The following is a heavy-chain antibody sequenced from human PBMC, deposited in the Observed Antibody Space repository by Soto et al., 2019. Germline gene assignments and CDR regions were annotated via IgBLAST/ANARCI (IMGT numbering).Heavy chain of an antibody. CDR3: ARTGASYYYDSSEAYYYGMDV. V-gene: IGHV1-18*01. J-gene: IGHJ6*02. D-gene: IGHD3-22*01. CDR2: IIAYNGNT. CDR1: GYTFSSYG. Sequence: ASVKVSFQASGYTFSSYGSSWVRQAPGQGLEWMGWIIAYNGNTSYAQKRQGRVTMTTDTSTSAAYRELRSLRSDVTAVHYCARTGASYYYDSSEAYYYGMDVWGQGTTVTVS.